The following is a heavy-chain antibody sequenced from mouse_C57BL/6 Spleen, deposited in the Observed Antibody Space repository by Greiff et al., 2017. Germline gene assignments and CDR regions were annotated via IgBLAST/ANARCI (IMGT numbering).Heavy chain of an antibody. CDR3: AKQGIDYYGSSYWYFDV. J-gene: IGHJ1*03. D-gene: IGHD1-1*01. CDR2: IWGGGST. CDR1: GFSLTSYG. V-gene: IGHV2-9*01. Sequence: QVQLQQSGPGLVAPSQSLSITCTVSGFSLTSYGVDWVRQPPGKGLEWLGVIWGGGSTNYNSALMSRLSISKDNAKSQVFLKMNSLQTDDTAMYYCAKQGIDYYGSSYWYFDVWGTGTTVTVSS.